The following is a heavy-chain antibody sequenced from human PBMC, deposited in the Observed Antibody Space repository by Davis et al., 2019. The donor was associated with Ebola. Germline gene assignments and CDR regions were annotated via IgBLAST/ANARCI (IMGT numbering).Heavy chain of an antibody. J-gene: IGHJ4*02. CDR2: IRSNANTYAT. CDR1: GFSFRDSA. CDR3: TRWIEEYSGYSDS. Sequence: GESLKISCAASGFSFRDSAMLWVRQASGKGLEYIGRIRSNANTYATAYAASVTGRFIISRDDSRNTAYLQMNSLKIEDTAVYYCTRWIEEYSGYSDSWGQGTVVTVSS. V-gene: IGHV3-73*01. D-gene: IGHD5-12*01.